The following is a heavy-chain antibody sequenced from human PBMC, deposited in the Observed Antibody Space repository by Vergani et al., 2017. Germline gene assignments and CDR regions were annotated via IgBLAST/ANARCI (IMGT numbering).Heavy chain of an antibody. J-gene: IGHJ3*02. CDR3: ARPSAPGDYDALDI. V-gene: IGHV3-7*01. D-gene: IGHD4-17*01. Sequence: EVQLVESGGGLVQPGGSLRLPCAASGFMFSNYWMNWVRQAPGKGLEWVANIKQDGSEKYYVDSVRSRFTISRDNAKNSLYLQMNSLRAEDTAVYRCARPSAPGDYDALDIWGQGTMVTVSS. CDR1: GFMFSNYW. CDR2: IKQDGSEK.